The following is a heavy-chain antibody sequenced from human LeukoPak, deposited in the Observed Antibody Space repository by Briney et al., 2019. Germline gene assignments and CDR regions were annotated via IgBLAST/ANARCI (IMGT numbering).Heavy chain of an antibody. CDR1: GGSMSSYY. CDR3: ANGDYYDSGGYDYYYYMDA. V-gene: IGHV4-59*08. D-gene: IGHD3-22*01. Sequence: SETLSLTCTVSGGSMSSYYRSWIRQPPGKGLEWIAYIYYSGNTNYNPSLKSRVTVSLDTSKNQFSLRLTSVTAADTAVYYCANGDYYDSGGYDYYYYMDAWGKGTTVTVAS. CDR2: IYYSGNT. J-gene: IGHJ6*03.